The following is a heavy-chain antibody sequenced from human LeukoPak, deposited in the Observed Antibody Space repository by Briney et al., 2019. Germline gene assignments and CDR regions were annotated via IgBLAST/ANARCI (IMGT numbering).Heavy chain of an antibody. CDR2: IYYSGTT. CDR3: VRQNLLVATSNPTFDY. J-gene: IGHJ4*02. CDR1: GVSITSSTYY. D-gene: IGHD5-12*01. V-gene: IGHV4-39*01. Sequence: PSETLSLTCTVSGVSITSSTYYWGWIRQPPGKGLEWIGSIYYSGTTYYNPSLKSRVTISVDTSKNQFSLKVSSVTAADTAVYYCVRQNLLVATSNPTFDYWGQGTLVTVSS.